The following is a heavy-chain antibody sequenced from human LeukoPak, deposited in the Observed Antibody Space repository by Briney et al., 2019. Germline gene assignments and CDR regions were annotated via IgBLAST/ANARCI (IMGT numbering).Heavy chain of an antibody. Sequence: SETLSLTCTVSGGSISSGSYCWSWIRQPAGKGLEWIGRICASGSTNYNPSLKSRVTISVDTSKNQFSMKLSSVAAADTAVYYYARGLSNLEYWGQGTLVTVSS. CDR1: GGSISSGSYC. CDR3: ARGLSNLEY. CDR2: ICASGST. D-gene: IGHD4-11*01. J-gene: IGHJ4*02. V-gene: IGHV4-61*02.